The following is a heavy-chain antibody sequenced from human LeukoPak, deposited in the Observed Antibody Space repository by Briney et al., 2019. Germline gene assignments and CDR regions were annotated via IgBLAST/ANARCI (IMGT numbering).Heavy chain of an antibody. CDR1: GGSISAYY. V-gene: IGHV4-4*07. J-gene: IGHJ4*02. Sequence: SESLSLTCVVSGGSISAYYWNWIRQPAGKGLEWIGRLHSSGETTSNPSLMSRATMSLDTSRNHFSLNLTSVTAADTAIYYCATMFGESSDFDHWGQGTLVTVSS. CDR2: LHSSGET. CDR3: ATMFGESSDFDH. D-gene: IGHD3-10*02.